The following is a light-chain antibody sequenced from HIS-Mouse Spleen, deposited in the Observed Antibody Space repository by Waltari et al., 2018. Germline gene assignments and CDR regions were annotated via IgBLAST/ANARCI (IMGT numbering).Light chain of an antibody. Sequence: SYELTQPPSVSVSPGQTARITCSGDALPKKYAYWYQQKSGQAPVLVIYEDSKRPSGIPERFSGASSGTMATVTISGAQVEEEADYYCYSTDSSGNHRVFGGGTKLTVL. CDR3: YSTDSSGNHRV. CDR1: ALPKKY. CDR2: EDS. J-gene: IGLJ2*01. V-gene: IGLV3-10*01.